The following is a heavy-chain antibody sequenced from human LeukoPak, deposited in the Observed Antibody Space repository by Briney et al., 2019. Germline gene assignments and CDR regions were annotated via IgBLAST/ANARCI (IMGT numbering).Heavy chain of an antibody. CDR2: IYYSGST. CDR1: GGSISSSSYY. CDR3: ARDYGSGFGVFYH. Sequence: SETLSLTCTVSGGSISSSSYYWGWIRQPPGKGLEWIGSIYYSGSTYYNPSLKSRVTISVDTSKNQFSLKLSSVTAADTAVYYCARDYGSGFGVFYHLGQGTLVTVSS. J-gene: IGHJ4*01. D-gene: IGHD3-10*01. V-gene: IGHV4-39*07.